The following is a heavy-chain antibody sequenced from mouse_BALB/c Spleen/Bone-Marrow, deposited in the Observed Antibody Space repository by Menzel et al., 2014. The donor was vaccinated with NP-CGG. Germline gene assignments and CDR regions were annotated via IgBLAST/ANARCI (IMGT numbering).Heavy chain of an antibody. J-gene: IGHJ4*01. CDR2: IYPGNGDT. D-gene: IGHD2-14*01. V-gene: IGHV1-5*01. CDR3: TRYRYPYAMDY. CDR1: GYSFSSSW. Sequence: EVHLVESGTVLASPGASVKMSCKASGYSFSSSWMHWVKQRPGQGLEWIGAIYPGNGDTSYNQKFKGKATLTAVTSANTAYMELSSLTDEDSAVYYCTRYRYPYAMDYWGQGTSVTVSS.